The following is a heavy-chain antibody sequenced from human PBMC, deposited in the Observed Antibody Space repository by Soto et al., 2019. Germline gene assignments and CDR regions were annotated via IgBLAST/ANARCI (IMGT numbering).Heavy chain of an antibody. CDR1: GVSVRSYT. CDR3: ARDGMTTGDT. CDR2: VFSSVSA. D-gene: IGHD2-21*02. Sequence: QLQLQESGPGQVRPSETLSLTCIVSGVSVRSYTWSWVRQPANKGLEWIGRVFSSVSATYNPSLKSRVSLSMDTPEHRISLQLDSVAAADAGVYFCARDGMTTGDTWGPGTLVTVSS. V-gene: IGHV4-4*07. J-gene: IGHJ4*02.